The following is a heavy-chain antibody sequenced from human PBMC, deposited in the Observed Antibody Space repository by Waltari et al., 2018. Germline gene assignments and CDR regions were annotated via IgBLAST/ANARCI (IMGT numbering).Heavy chain of an antibody. Sequence: QVQLPQWSAGLLKPSETLSLTCAVFGGSFSAYHCGGIRQSPGKGLEGIGQINHSVGDIYYPSLKGRVTISLDTSKRKVSLRLSAVTAADTAVYFCARGTGGSSTYYFAGMYVWGQGTTVTVSS. CDR1: GGSFSAYH. J-gene: IGHJ6*02. V-gene: IGHV4-34*01. CDR2: INHSVGD. CDR3: ARGTGGSSTYYFAGMYV. D-gene: IGHD2-2*01.